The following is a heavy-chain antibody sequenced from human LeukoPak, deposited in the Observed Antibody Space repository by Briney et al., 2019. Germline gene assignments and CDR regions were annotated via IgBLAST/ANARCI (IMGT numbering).Heavy chain of an antibody. V-gene: IGHV4-34*01. Sequence: PSETLFLTCAVYGGSFSGYDWSWIRQPPGKGLEWIGEINHSGSTNYNPSLKSRVTISVDTSKNPFSLKLGSVTAADTAVYYCASNSIAATIWGQGTLVTVSS. CDR1: GGSFSGYD. J-gene: IGHJ4*02. D-gene: IGHD6-6*01. CDR2: INHSGST. CDR3: ASNSIAATI.